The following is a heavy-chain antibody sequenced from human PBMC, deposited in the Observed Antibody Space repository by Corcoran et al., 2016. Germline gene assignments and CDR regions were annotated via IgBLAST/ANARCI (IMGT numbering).Heavy chain of an antibody. D-gene: IGHD2-15*01. CDR3: ATRRRYCSGGSCPDY. Sequence: QLQLQESGPGLVKPSETLSLTCTVSGGSISSSSYYWGWIRQPPGKGLEWIGSIYYSGSTYYNPSLKSRVTISVDTSKNQFSLKLSSVTAADTAVYYCATRRRYCSGGSCPDYWGQGTLVTVSS. CDR1: GGSISSSSYY. J-gene: IGHJ4*02. CDR2: IYYSGST. V-gene: IGHV4-39*01.